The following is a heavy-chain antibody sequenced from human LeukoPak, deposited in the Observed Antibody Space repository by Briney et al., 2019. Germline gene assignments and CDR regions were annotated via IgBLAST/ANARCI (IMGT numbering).Heavy chain of an antibody. CDR1: GYSISSGYY. D-gene: IGHD2-2*01. Sequence: SETLSLTCAVSGYSISSGYYWGWIRPPPGKGLEWIGSIYHSGSTNYNPSLKGRVTISVDTSKNQFSLKLSSVTAADTAVYYCARGPGVVPAALYYYYMDVWGKGTTVTVSS. CDR2: IYHSGST. V-gene: IGHV4-38-2*01. CDR3: ARGPGVVPAALYYYYMDV. J-gene: IGHJ6*03.